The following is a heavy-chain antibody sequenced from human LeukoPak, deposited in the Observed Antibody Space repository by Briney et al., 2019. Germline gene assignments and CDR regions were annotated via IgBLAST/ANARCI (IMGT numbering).Heavy chain of an antibody. D-gene: IGHD3-3*01. CDR1: GYSFTSYW. J-gene: IGHJ4*02. CDR2: IYPGDSDT. CDR3: ARSYYDFWSGYSPFCY. Sequence: PGESLKISFKGSGYSFTSYWIGWVRQMPGKGLEWMGIIYPGDSDTRYSPSFQGQVTISADKSISTAYLQWSSLKASDTAMYYCARSYYDFWSGYSPFCYWGQGTLVTVSS. V-gene: IGHV5-51*01.